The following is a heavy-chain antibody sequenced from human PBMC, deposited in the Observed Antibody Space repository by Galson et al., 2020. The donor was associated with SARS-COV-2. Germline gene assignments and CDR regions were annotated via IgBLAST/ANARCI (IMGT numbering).Heavy chain of an antibody. D-gene: IGHD2-8*01. V-gene: IGHV3-23*01. Sequence: GGSLRLSCAASGFTFSSYDMTWVRQAPGKGLEWVSSIIRSGNSIWYAGSVKGRFIMSRDKSKNTLDLQMNSLRAEDTAMYYCARDFRAAPGVYGFDSWGQGTMVTVSS. CDR1: GFTFSSYD. J-gene: IGHJ3*02. CDR3: ARDFRAAPGVYGFDS. CDR2: IIRSGNSI.